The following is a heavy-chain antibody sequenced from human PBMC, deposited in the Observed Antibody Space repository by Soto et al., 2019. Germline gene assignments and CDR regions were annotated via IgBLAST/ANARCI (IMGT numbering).Heavy chain of an antibody. D-gene: IGHD6-6*01. Sequence: QLQLQESGSGLVKPSQTLSLTCAVSGGSISSGGYSWSLIRQPPGKGLEWIGYIYHSGSTYYNPSLKSRVTISVDRSKNQFSLKLSSVTAADTAVYYCARGAASIAAPYYFDYWGQGTLVTVSS. V-gene: IGHV4-30-2*01. CDR2: IYHSGST. CDR1: GGSISSGGYS. J-gene: IGHJ4*02. CDR3: ARGAASIAAPYYFDY.